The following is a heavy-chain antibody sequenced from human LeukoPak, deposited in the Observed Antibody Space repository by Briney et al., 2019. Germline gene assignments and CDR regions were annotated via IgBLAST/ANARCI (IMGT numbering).Heavy chain of an antibody. CDR2: IIPILGIA. D-gene: IGHD1-26*01. V-gene: IGHV1-69*04. CDR1: GGTFSSYA. J-gene: IGHJ3*02. CDR3: ATPKGATDAFDI. Sequence: ASVKVSCKASGGTFSSYAISWVRQAPGQGLEWMGRIIPILGIANYAQKFQGRVTITADKSTSTAYMELSSLRSEDTAVYYCATPKGATDAFDIWGQGTMVTVSS.